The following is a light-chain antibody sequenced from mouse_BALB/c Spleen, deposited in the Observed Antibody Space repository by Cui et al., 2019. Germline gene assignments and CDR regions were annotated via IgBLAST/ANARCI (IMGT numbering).Light chain of an antibody. CDR2: NAK. CDR3: QHHYGTPLT. J-gene: IGKJ5*01. V-gene: IGKV12-44*01. Sequence: QMTPSPASLSASVGETVTITCRASENIYSYLAWYQQKQGKSPQLLVYNAKTLAEGVPSRFSGSGSGTQFSLKINSLQPEDFGSYYCQHHYGTPLTFGAGTKLELK. CDR1: ENIYSY.